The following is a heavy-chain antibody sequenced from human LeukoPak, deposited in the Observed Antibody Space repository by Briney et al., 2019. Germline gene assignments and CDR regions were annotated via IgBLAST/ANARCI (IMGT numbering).Heavy chain of an antibody. CDR3: ARDRNGGFYPDAFDI. CDR2: ISAYNGNT. Sequence: GASVKVSCKPSGYTFTSYAITWVRQAPGQGLEWMGWISAYNGNTNYAQKLQGRVTMTTDTSTSTAYMELRSLRSDDTAVYYCARDRNGGFYPDAFDIWGQGTMVTVSS. V-gene: IGHV1-18*01. J-gene: IGHJ3*02. CDR1: GYTFTSYA. D-gene: IGHD2/OR15-2a*01.